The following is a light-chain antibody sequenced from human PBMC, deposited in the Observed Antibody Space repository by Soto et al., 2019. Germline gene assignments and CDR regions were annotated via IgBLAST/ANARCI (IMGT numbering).Light chain of an antibody. Sequence: EIVLTQSPATLSLSPGERATLSCRASQSVGSYLVWYQQKPGQAPRLLIHGASNRATGIPARFSGSGSGTDFTLTISSLEPEDFAVYYCQQRYQWPPLFRQGTRLEIK. CDR2: GAS. V-gene: IGKV3-11*01. CDR3: QQRYQWPPL. CDR1: QSVGSY. J-gene: IGKJ5*01.